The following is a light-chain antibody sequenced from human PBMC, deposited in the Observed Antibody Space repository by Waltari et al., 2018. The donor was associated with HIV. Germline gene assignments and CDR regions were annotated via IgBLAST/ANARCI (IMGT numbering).Light chain of an antibody. CDR1: SSNIGENY. Sequence: QSALTQPPSTSGTPGQTVTIPCSGSSSNIGENYVSWYQQLPGPAPKLLIYRNSQRPSGVRDRFSGSKSGTSASLAINDLRSEDEAEYHCAAWDDSLSGWVFGGGTNLTVL. CDR3: AAWDDSLSGWV. CDR2: RNS. V-gene: IGLV1-47*01. J-gene: IGLJ3*02.